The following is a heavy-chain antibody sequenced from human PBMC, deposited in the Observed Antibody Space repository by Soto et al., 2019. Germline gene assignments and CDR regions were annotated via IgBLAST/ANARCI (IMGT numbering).Heavy chain of an antibody. D-gene: IGHD2-8*01. CDR3: ARGTKGAGGWYFHI. CDR1: GFTLDNHA. CDR2: SGAIVYNDAT. J-gene: IGHJ2*01. V-gene: IGHV1-18*01. Sequence: QLQVVQSEAEVMRPWASVRISCNASGFTLDNHAITWERQNPGKGLEWLGWSGAIVYNDATNYASKFQRGLTMARDTAPNTVYMDLSSLRSDDTAVYYFARGTKGAGGWYFHIWGRGTLVGVSS.